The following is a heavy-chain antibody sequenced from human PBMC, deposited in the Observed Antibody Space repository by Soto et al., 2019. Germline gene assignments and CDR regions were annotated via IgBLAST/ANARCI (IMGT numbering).Heavy chain of an antibody. J-gene: IGHJ4*01. Sequence: SETLSLTCAVSGVSISSYYWSWIRQPPGKGLEWIGYNYYSGTTNYNPSLKSRVTISVXXXXXXFXLXLNXVTAADTAVYYCVREAYIGYGHAIDHWG. D-gene: IGHD5-12*01. V-gene: IGHV4-59*01. CDR1: GVSISSYY. CDR3: VREAYIGYGHAIDH. CDR2: NYYSGTT.